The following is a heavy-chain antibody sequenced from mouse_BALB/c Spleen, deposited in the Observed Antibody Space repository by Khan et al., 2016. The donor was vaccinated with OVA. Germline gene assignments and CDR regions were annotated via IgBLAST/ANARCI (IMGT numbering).Heavy chain of an antibody. CDR2: INYGGSN. CDR1: GYSITSGYY. V-gene: IGHV3-6*02. CDR3: ARGGRWFDY. J-gene: IGHJ3*01. Sequence: EVQLQESGPGLVKPSQSLSLTCSVTGYSITSGYYWNWIRQFPGNKLEWMGYINYGGSNNYNPSLKNRIPITRDTSKNQFFLKLNSVTTEDTATYYCARGGRWFDYWGQGTLVTVSA.